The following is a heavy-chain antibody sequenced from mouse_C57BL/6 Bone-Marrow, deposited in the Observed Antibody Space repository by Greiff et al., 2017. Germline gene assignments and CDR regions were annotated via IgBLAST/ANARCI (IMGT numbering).Heavy chain of an antibody. CDR3: ARWGYCSSYWWYFDV. D-gene: IGHD1-1*01. Sequence: QVQLQQSGAELARPGASVKLSCKASGYTFTSYGISWVKQRTGQGLEWIGEIYPRSGNTYYNEKFKGKATLTADKSYSTAYMELRSLTSEDSAVYFCARWGYCSSYWWYFDVWGTGTTVTVSS. V-gene: IGHV1-81*01. CDR2: IYPRSGNT. CDR1: GYTFTSYG. J-gene: IGHJ1*03.